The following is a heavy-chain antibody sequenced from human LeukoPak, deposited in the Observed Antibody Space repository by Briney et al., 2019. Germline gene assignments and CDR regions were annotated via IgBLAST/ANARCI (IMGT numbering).Heavy chain of an antibody. CDR1: GITFSSYS. CDR3: ARHLSGITGYTYGRGIDY. CDR2: ISSFSGTI. V-gene: IGHV3-48*01. Sequence: GGSLRLSCVGSGITFSSYSMNWVRQAPGKGLEWVSYISSFSGTINYADSVKGRFTISRDNAKNSLYLQMNSLRAEDTAVYYCARHLSGITGYTYGRGIDYWGQGTLLTVSS. D-gene: IGHD5-18*01. J-gene: IGHJ4*02.